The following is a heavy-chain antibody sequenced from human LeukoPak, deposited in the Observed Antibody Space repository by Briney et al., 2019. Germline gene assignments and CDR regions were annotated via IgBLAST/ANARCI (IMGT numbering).Heavy chain of an antibody. D-gene: IGHD2-2*01. J-gene: IGHJ3*02. CDR3: ASTYVVVPANDAFDI. Sequence: SETLSLTCTVSGGSISSGDYYWSWIRQPPGKGLEWIGYIYYSGSTYYNPSLKSRVTISVDTSKNQFSLKLSSVTAADTAVYYCASTYVVVPANDAFDIWGQGTMVTDSS. V-gene: IGHV4-30-4*01. CDR1: GGSISSGDYY. CDR2: IYYSGST.